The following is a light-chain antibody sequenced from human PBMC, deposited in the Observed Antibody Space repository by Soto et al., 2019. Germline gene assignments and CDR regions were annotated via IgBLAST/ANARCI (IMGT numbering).Light chain of an antibody. CDR1: QGIRND. CDR3: LQDYNYPRT. CDR2: SAS. J-gene: IGKJ2*01. V-gene: IGKV1-6*01. Sequence: AIQMTQSPSSLSASVGDRVTITCRASQGIRNDLGWYQQKPGKAPKLLIYSASSLHSGVPSRFSGSGSGTDFTLTISSLQPEDFATYYCLQDYNYPRTFGQGTKLEIK.